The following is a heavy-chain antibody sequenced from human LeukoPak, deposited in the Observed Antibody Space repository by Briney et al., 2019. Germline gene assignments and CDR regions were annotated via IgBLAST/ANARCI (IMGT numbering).Heavy chain of an antibody. J-gene: IGHJ6*03. D-gene: IGHD2-15*01. CDR3: AKNGDRGAYCTGGTCYPYFYYYMDV. CDR1: GFTFDDYG. Sequence: AGGSLRLSCAASGFTFDDYGMSWVRQAPGKGLEWVSGINWNGGSTGYADSVKGRFTISRDNSKNTLYLQMNSLRAEDTAIYYCAKNGDRGAYCTGGTCYPYFYYYMDVWGKGTTVTI. V-gene: IGHV3-20*04. CDR2: INWNGGST.